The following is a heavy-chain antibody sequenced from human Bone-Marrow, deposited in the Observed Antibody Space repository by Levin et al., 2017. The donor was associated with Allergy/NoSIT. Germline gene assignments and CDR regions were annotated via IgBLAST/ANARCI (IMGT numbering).Heavy chain of an antibody. V-gene: IGHV3-9*01. CDR2: ISWNSGSI. J-gene: IGHJ6*02. Sequence: GGSLRLSCAASGFTFDDYAMHWVRQAPGKGLEWVSGISWNSGSIGYADSVKGRFTISRDNAKNSLYLQMNSLRAEDTALYYCAKDRLQQLTHYYYYGMDVWGQGTTVTVSS. CDR3: AKDRLQQLTHYYYYGMDV. D-gene: IGHD6-13*01. CDR1: GFTFDDYA.